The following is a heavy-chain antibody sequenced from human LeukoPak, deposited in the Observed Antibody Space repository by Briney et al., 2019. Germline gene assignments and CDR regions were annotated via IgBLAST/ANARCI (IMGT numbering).Heavy chain of an antibody. CDR2: ISGSGTAT. CDR3: AKDISSTSSTPFDP. J-gene: IGHJ5*02. V-gene: IGHV3-23*01. CDR1: GFTFSSFA. Sequence: GGSLRLSCAASGFSSGFTFSSFAMSWVRQAPGKGLEWVSAISGSGTATHYAASVRGRFTISRDNSKNTLYLEMNSLRAEDTAIYYCAKDISSTSSTPFDPWGQGTLVTVSS. D-gene: IGHD3-3*02.